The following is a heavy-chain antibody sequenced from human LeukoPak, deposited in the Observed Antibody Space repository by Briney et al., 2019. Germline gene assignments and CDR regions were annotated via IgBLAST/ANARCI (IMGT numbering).Heavy chain of an antibody. V-gene: IGHV4-59*01. Sequence: SETLSLTCTVSGGSISSYYWSWIRQPPGKGLEWIGYIYYSGSTNYNPSLKSRVTISVDTSKNQFFLKLSSVTAADTAVYYCARDRYNWNDSYYYYGMDVWGQGTTVTVSS. D-gene: IGHD1-20*01. CDR2: IYYSGST. J-gene: IGHJ6*02. CDR3: ARDRYNWNDSYYYYGMDV. CDR1: GGSISSYY.